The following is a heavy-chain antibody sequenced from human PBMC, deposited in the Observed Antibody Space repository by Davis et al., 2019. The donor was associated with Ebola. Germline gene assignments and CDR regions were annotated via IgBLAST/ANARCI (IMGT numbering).Heavy chain of an antibody. Sequence: GGSLRLSCAASGFAFSAYSMNWVRQAPGKGLEWVSSISSSSSYIYYADSVKGRFTISRDNSKNTLYLQMNSLRAEDSAVYYCAKPSISRERCSGGSCYGMDVWGQGTTVTVSS. V-gene: IGHV3-21*04. CDR1: GFAFSAYS. CDR3: AKPSISRERCSGGSCYGMDV. J-gene: IGHJ6*02. D-gene: IGHD2-15*01. CDR2: ISSSSSYI.